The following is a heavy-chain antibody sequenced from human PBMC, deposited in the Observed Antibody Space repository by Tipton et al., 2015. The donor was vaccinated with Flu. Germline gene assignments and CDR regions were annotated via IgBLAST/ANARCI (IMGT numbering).Heavy chain of an antibody. CDR3: ARHEPSQRAFDI. CDR2: IYHSGST. V-gene: IGHV4-38-2*02. CDR1: GYSISSGYY. Sequence: TLSLTCTVSGYSISSGYYWGWIRQPPGKGLEWIGSIYHSGSTYYNPSLKSRVTISVDTSKNQFSLKLSSVTAADTAVYYCARHEPSQRAFDIWGQGTMVTVSS. J-gene: IGHJ3*02.